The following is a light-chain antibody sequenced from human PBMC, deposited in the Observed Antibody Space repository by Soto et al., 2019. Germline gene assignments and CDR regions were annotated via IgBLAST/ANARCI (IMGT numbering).Light chain of an antibody. CDR2: GAS. V-gene: IGKV3-15*01. CDR3: QQYDVWPALT. Sequence: ENALTQSPVTLSLSPGARATLFCRASQSASSNLAWYQQRPGQAPRLLLYGASARASGGPDRFSGSGSGTEFILTISSLQSEDSAVYYCQQYDVWPALTFGGGTKVDIK. CDR1: QSASSN. J-gene: IGKJ4*01.